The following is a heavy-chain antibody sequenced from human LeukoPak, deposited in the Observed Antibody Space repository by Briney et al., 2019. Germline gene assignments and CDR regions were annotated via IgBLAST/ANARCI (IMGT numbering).Heavy chain of an antibody. CDR1: GFTFSSYD. Sequence: GGSLRLSCAASGFTFSSYDMHWVRQATGKGLECVSAIGTAGDTYYPGSVKGRFTISRENAKNSLYLQMNSLRAGDTAVYYCARVLASGSYGMDVWGQGTTVTVSS. CDR2: IGTAGDT. CDR3: ARVLASGSYGMDV. V-gene: IGHV3-13*01. D-gene: IGHD3-10*01. J-gene: IGHJ6*02.